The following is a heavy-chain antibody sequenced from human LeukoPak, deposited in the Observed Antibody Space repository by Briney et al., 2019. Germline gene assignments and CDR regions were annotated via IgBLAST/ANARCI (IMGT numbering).Heavy chain of an antibody. CDR1: GFTFSSYG. V-gene: IGHV3-33*01. Sequence: PGGSLRLSCAASGFTFSSYGMHWVRQAPGKGLEWVAVIWYDGSNKYYADSVKGRFTISRDSPKNTLYLQMNSLRAEDTAVYYCARDAAGKYYFDYWGQGTLVTVSS. CDR3: ARDAAGKYYFDY. D-gene: IGHD6-13*01. CDR2: IWYDGSNK. J-gene: IGHJ4*02.